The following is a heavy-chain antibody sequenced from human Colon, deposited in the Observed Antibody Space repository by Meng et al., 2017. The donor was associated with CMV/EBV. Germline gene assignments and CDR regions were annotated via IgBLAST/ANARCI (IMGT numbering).Heavy chain of an antibody. Sequence: EVQLLESGGNWVQPGGSLRLSCRASGFSFSIYAMSWVRQAPGKGLEWVSGISASGATTYYADSVKGRFTISRDNSKNTLYLQVNSLRAEDTAVYYCAKPIGISASGYWGQGPLVTVYS. CDR3: AKPIGISASGY. V-gene: IGHV3-23*01. D-gene: IGHD1-14*01. CDR1: GFSFSIYA. CDR2: ISASGATT. J-gene: IGHJ4*02.